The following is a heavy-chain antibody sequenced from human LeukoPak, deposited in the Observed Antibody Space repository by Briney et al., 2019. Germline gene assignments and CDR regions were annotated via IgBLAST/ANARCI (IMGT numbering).Heavy chain of an antibody. CDR3: AKSWQQLWVAFDI. CDR1: GFTFSSYG. V-gene: IGHV3-23*01. Sequence: GRTLRLSCAASGFTFSSYGMSWVRQAPGKGLEWVSAISGSGGSTYYADSVKGRFTISRDNSKNTLYLQMNSLRAEDTAVYYCAKSWQQLWVAFDIWGQGTMVTVSS. J-gene: IGHJ3*02. CDR2: ISGSGGST. D-gene: IGHD6-13*01.